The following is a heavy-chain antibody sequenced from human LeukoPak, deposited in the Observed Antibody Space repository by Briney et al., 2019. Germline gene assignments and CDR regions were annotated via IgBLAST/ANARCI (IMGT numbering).Heavy chain of an antibody. CDR1: GGSISSYY. V-gene: IGHV4-59*01. CDR3: ARDLASYDILTGYSQAYGMDV. J-gene: IGHJ6*02. Sequence: SETLSLTCTVSGGSISSYYWSWIRQPPGKGLEWIGYMYYIGSTNYNPSLKSRVTISVDTSKNQFSLKLSSVTAADTAVYYCARDLASYDILTGYSQAYGMDVWGQGTTVTVSS. CDR2: MYYIGST. D-gene: IGHD3-9*01.